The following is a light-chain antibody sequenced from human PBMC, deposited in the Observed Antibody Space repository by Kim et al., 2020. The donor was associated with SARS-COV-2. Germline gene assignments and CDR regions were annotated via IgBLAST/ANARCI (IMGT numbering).Light chain of an antibody. Sequence: QSALTQPPSASGSPGQSVTISCTGTSSDIGEYNFVSWYQQHPDKAPKVMIYEVAKRPSGVPDRFSGSKSGNTAFLTVSGLQAEDEADYYCSSYAGFNTYIFGPGTKVTVL. J-gene: IGLJ1*01. V-gene: IGLV2-8*01. CDR1: SSDIGEYNF. CDR2: EVA. CDR3: SSYAGFNTYI.